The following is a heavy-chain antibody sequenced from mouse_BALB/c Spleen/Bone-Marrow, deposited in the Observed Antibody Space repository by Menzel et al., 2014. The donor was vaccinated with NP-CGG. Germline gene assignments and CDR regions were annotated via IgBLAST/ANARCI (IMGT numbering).Heavy chain of an antibody. CDR1: GYTFTSYW. CDR2: IVPLANYT. CDR3: TNRGSY. Sequence: QVQLQQSGAELVKPGASVKMSCKAFGYTFTSYWMHRVKLWPGQGLEWIGAIVPLANYTHYNQEFKSKATLTVDTSSSTAYVQLSSLTSEDSAVYYCTNRGSYWGQGTLVTVSA. V-gene: IGHV1S127*01. J-gene: IGHJ3*01.